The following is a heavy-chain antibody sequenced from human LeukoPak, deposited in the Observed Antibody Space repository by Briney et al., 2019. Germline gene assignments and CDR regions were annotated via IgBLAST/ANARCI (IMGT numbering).Heavy chain of an antibody. Sequence: IPSETLSLTCTVSGGSISSYYWSWIRQPPGKGLEWIGYIYYSGSTNYNPSLKSRVTISVDTSKNQFSLKLSSVTAADTPVYYCARAGQLDRPFNYWGQGTVVTVAS. CDR1: GGSISSYY. J-gene: IGHJ4*02. CDR3: ARAGQLDRPFNY. CDR2: IYYSGST. V-gene: IGHV4-59*01. D-gene: IGHD6-13*01.